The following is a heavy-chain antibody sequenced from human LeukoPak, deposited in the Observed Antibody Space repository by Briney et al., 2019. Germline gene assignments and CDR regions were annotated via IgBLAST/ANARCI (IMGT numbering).Heavy chain of an antibody. J-gene: IGHJ6*03. CDR1: GYTFTSYG. V-gene: IGHV1-8*02. CDR3: ARGRGSYYYYYYMDV. Sequence: ASVKVSCKASGYTFTSYGISWVRQAPGQGLEWMGWMNPNSGNTGYAQKFQGRVTMTRNTSISTAYMELSSLRSEDTAVYYCARGRGSYYYYYYMDVWGKGTTVTISS. CDR2: MNPNSGNT.